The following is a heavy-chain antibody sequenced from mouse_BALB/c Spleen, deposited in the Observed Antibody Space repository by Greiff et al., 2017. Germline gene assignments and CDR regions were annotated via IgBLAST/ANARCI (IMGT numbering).Heavy chain of an antibody. Sequence: ELVRPGASVKLSCKASGYTFTSYWINWIKQRPGQGLEWIGRIAPGSGSTYYNEMFKGKATLTVDTSSSTAYIQLSSLSSEDSAVYFCAREGYGSSFDYWGQGTTLTVSS. V-gene: IGHV1S41*01. CDR2: IAPGSGST. CDR1: GYTFTSYW. J-gene: IGHJ2*01. CDR3: AREGYGSSFDY. D-gene: IGHD1-1*01.